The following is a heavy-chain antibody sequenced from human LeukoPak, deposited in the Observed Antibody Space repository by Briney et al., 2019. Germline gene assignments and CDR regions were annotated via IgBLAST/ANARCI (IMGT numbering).Heavy chain of an antibody. J-gene: IGHJ4*02. V-gene: IGHV3-66*01. CDR1: GFTVSSNY. D-gene: IGHD5-12*01. CDR3: ARDQGPHSGYNSFFDY. Sequence: PGGSLRLSCAASGFTVSSNYMSWVRQAPGKGLEWVSVIYSGGSTYYADSVKGRFTISRDNSKNTLYLQMNSLRAEDTAVYFCARDQGPHSGYNSFFDYWGQGTLVTVSS. CDR2: IYSGGST.